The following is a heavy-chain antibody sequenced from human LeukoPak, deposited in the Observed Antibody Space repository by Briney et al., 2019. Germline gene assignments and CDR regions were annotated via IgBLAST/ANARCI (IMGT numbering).Heavy chain of an antibody. J-gene: IGHJ4*02. D-gene: IGHD3-10*01. Sequence: GGSLRLSCAASGFTFSTYNMNWVCQVPGKGLEWVSSITSSSTYMFYADSVKGRFTISRDNAQNSLYLQINSLRAEDTAVYYCARERLYVSGTYNPYFDYWGQGTLVTVSS. CDR1: GFTFSTYN. V-gene: IGHV3-21*01. CDR2: ITSSSTYM. CDR3: ARERLYVSGTYNPYFDY.